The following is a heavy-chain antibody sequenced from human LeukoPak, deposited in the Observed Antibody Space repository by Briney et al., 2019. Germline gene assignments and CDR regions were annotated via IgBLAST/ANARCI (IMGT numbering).Heavy chain of an antibody. Sequence: ASVKASCKVSGYTLTELSMHWVRQAPGKGLEWMGGFDPEDGETIYAQKFQGRVTMTEDTSTDTAYMELSSLRSEDTAVYYCATVDASPADYYYYGMDVWGQGTTVTVSS. CDR3: ATVDASPADYYYYGMDV. CDR1: GYTLTELS. J-gene: IGHJ6*02. V-gene: IGHV1-24*01. D-gene: IGHD2-2*01. CDR2: FDPEDGET.